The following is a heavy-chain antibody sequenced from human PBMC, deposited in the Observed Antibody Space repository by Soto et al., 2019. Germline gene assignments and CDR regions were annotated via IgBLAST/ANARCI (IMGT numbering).Heavy chain of an antibody. D-gene: IGHD1-1*01. CDR3: AKSGTGTRDFDP. V-gene: IGHV5-10-1*01. CDR1: GCSFTGYW. Sequence: ESLKISCKGSGCSFTGYWISWVRQMPGKGLEWMGRVDPSDSYTNYSPSFQGHVSISVDKSISTAYLHWSSLKASDTAMYYCAKSGTGTRDFDPWGQGTLVTVSS. J-gene: IGHJ5*02. CDR2: VDPSDSYT.